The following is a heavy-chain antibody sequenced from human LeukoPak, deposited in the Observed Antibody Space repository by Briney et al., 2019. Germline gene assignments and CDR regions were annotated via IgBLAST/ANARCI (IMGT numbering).Heavy chain of an antibody. CDR3: AKGPLIEVAGTTWDY. D-gene: IGHD6-19*01. CDR2: IKQDGSEK. Sequence: GGSLRLSCAASGFTFSSYWMSWVRQAPGKGLEWVANIKQDGSEKYYVDSVKGRFTISRDNSKNTLYLQMNSLRDEDTAVYYCAKGPLIEVAGTTWDYWGRGTLVTVSS. CDR1: GFTFSSYW. V-gene: IGHV3-7*03. J-gene: IGHJ4*02.